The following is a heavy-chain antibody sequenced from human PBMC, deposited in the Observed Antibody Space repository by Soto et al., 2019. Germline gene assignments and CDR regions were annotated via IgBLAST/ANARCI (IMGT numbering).Heavy chain of an antibody. CDR2: IKQDGSEK. D-gene: IGHD2-2*01. J-gene: IGHJ4*02. Sequence: EVQLVESGGGLVQPGGSLRLSCAASGFTFSTYWMSWVRQAPGKGLEWVANIKQDGSEKYYVDSVKCRFTISRDNTKKSLYLQMNSLRAEDTAVYYCASRYLEYCSSAICSAPYDWWGQGTLVTVSS. CDR1: GFTFSTYW. CDR3: ASRYLEYCSSAICSAPYDW. V-gene: IGHV3-7*05.